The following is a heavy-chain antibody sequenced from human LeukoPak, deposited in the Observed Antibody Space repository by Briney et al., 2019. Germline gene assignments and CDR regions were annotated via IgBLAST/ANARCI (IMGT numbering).Heavy chain of an antibody. D-gene: IGHD5-24*01. CDR2: INHSGST. CDR3: ARSRDGYLVGFDY. V-gene: IGHV4-34*01. Sequence: PSETQSLTCAVYGGSFSGYYWSWIRQPPGKGLEWIGEINHSGSTNYNPSLKSRVTISVDTSKNQFSLKLSSVTAADTAVYYCARSRDGYLVGFDYWGQGTLVTVSS. CDR1: GGSFSGYY. J-gene: IGHJ4*02.